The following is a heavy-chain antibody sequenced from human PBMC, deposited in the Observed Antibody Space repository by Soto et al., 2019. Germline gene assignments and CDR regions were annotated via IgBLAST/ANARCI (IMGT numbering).Heavy chain of an antibody. D-gene: IGHD1-7*01. Sequence: GGSLRLSCAASGFTFSDHYMDWVRQAPGKGLEWVGRTRNKANSYTTEYAASVKGRFTISRDDSKNSLYLQMNSLKTEDTAVYYCARVPFKLELRFALPDVWGQGTTVTVSS. J-gene: IGHJ6*02. CDR1: GFTFSDHY. CDR2: TRNKANSYTT. CDR3: ARVPFKLELRFALPDV. V-gene: IGHV3-72*01.